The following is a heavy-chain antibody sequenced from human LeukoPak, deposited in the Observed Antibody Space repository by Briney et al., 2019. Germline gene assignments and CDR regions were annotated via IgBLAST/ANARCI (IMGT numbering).Heavy chain of an antibody. CDR1: GFTFGDYA. CDR3: ARHGYDILTGYENWFDP. J-gene: IGHJ5*02. D-gene: IGHD3-9*01. CDR2: ISSSSSYI. Sequence: GGSLRLSCTASGFTFGDYAMSWVRQAPGKGLEWVSSISSSSSYIYYADSVKGRFTISRDNAKNSLYLQMNSLRAEDTAVYYCARHGYDILTGYENWFDPWGQGTLVTVSS. V-gene: IGHV3-21*01.